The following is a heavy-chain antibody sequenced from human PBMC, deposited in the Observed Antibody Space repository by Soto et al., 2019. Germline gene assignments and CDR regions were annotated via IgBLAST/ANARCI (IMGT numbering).Heavy chain of an antibody. V-gene: IGHV3-23*01. CDR2: ISGSGGST. D-gene: IGHD3-3*01. CDR3: AKVPYYDFWSGPPWFDP. J-gene: IGHJ5*02. Sequence: EVQLLESGGGLVQPGGSLRLSCAASGFTFSSYAMSWVRQAPGKGLEWVSAISGSGGSTYYADSVKGRFTISRDNSKNTLYLQMNSLRAEDTAVYYCAKVPYYDFWSGPPWFDPWGQGTLVAVSS. CDR1: GFTFSSYA.